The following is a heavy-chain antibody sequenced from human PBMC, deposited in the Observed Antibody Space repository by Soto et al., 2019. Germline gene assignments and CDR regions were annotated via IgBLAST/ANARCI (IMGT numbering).Heavy chain of an antibody. CDR2: IYYSGST. CDR1: GGSISSYY. V-gene: IGHV4-59*08. J-gene: IGHJ4*02. Sequence: PSETLSLTCTVAGGSISSYYWSWIRQPPGKGLEWIGYIYYSGSTNYNPSLKSRVTISVDTSKNQFSLKLSSVTAADTAVYYCARQRYDILTGYPLDYWGQGTLVTVS. CDR3: ARQRYDILTGYPLDY. D-gene: IGHD3-9*01.